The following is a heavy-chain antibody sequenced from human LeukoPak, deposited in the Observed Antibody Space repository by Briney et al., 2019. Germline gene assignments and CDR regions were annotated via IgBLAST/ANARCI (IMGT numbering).Heavy chain of an antibody. Sequence: GGSLRLSCAAAGFTVSSNYMSWVRQAPGKGLEWVSVIYSGGSTYYADSVKGRFTISRDNSKNTLYLQMNSLRVGDTAVYYCARGISGGLDIWGRGTLVTVSS. CDR1: GFTVSSNY. CDR2: IYSGGST. J-gene: IGHJ2*01. CDR3: ARGISGGLDI. D-gene: IGHD6-25*01. V-gene: IGHV3-66*01.